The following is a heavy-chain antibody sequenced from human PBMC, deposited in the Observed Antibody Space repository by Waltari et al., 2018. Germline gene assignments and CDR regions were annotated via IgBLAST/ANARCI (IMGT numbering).Heavy chain of an antibody. V-gene: IGHV3-74*01. CDR2: INTDGSIT. CDR1: GFTFSSYW. Sequence: QLVESGGGLVQPGGSLRHSCAAPGFTFSSYWLHWVRQAPGKGLVSVSHINTDGSITNYADSVKGRFTISRDNAENTLFLQMHSLRVEDTAVYYCVMYSSSFLGDCWGQGTLVTVSS. D-gene: IGHD6-19*01. J-gene: IGHJ4*02. CDR3: VMYSSSFLGDC.